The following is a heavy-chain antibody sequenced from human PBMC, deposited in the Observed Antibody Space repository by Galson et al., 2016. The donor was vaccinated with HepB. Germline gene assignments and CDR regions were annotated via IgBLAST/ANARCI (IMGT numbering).Heavy chain of an antibody. CDR1: GFNVSSTY. Sequence: SLRLSCAASGFNVSSTYMTWIRQAPGKGLEWVSLIFMTGKTFYGDSVKGRFTISRDNSKNTLYLQMDSLRVEDTGMYYCARARGPKTQGAFDIWGQGTMVTVSS. J-gene: IGHJ3*02. D-gene: IGHD3-16*01. CDR2: IFMTGKT. CDR3: ARARGPKTQGAFDI. V-gene: IGHV3-53*01.